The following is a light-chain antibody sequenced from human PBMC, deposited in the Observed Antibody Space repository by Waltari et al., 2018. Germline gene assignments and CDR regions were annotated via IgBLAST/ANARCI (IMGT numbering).Light chain of an antibody. J-gene: IGKJ1*01. Sequence: AIRMTQSPASPSASTGARVPISCRASQGVSTYLAWYQQKPGKAPSLLIYASSTLESGVPSKFSGSGSGTDFTLTISCLQSEDFATYYCQQYHTYPWTFGQGTKVEI. CDR3: QQYHTYPWT. V-gene: IGKV1-8*01. CDR2: ASS. CDR1: QGVSTY.